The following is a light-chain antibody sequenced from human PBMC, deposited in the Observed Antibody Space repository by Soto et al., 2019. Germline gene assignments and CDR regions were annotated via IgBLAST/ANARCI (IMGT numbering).Light chain of an antibody. CDR3: QQRSHWPPIT. V-gene: IGKV3-11*01. Sequence: EIGLTQSPATLSLCPGERATLSCRASQSVSSYLAWYQQKPGQAPRLLIYDASNRATGIPARFSGSGSGTDFTLTISSLEPEDFAVYYCQQRSHWPPITFGQGTRLEIK. CDR2: DAS. J-gene: IGKJ5*01. CDR1: QSVSSY.